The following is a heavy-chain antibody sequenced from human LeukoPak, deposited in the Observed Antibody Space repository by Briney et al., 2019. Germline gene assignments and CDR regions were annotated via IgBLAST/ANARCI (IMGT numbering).Heavy chain of an antibody. D-gene: IGHD3-10*01. CDR3: ARATMVRGVTGYYYYGMDV. V-gene: IGHV4-39*07. J-gene: IGHJ6*02. CDR2: INHSGST. Sequence: SETLSLTCTVSGGSISSSSYYWSWIRQPPGKGLEWIGEINHSGSTNYNPSLKSRVTISVDTSKNQFSLKLSSVTAADTAVYYCARATMVRGVTGYYYYGMDVWGQGTTVTVSS. CDR1: GGSISSSSYY.